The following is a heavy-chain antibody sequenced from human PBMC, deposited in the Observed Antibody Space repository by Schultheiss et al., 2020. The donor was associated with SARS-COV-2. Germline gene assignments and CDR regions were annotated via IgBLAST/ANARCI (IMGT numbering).Heavy chain of an antibody. CDR1: GFIFSTYN. J-gene: IGHJ6*02. CDR3: ARAGQLGYGMDV. D-gene: IGHD5-24*01. Sequence: GGSLRLSCAASGFIFSTYNMNWVRQAPGKGLEWVSSISSNGFYTFYADSVKGRFTISRDNAKNTLYLQMNSLRAEDTAVYYCARAGQLGYGMDVWGQGTTVTVSS. CDR2: ISSNGFYT. V-gene: IGHV3-21*01.